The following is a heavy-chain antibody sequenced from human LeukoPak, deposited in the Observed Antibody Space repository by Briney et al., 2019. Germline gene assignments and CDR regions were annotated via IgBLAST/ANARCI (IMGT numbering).Heavy chain of an antibody. V-gene: IGHV4-39*07. Sequence: PSETLSLTCTASGGSISSGGYYWSWIRQPPGKGLEWIGEINHSGSTNYNPSLKSRVTISVDTSKNQFSLKLSSVTAADTAVYYCARGLPPEPKYFDYWGQGTLVTVSS. J-gene: IGHJ4*02. CDR2: INHSGST. CDR3: ARGLPPEPKYFDY. CDR1: GGSISSGGYY.